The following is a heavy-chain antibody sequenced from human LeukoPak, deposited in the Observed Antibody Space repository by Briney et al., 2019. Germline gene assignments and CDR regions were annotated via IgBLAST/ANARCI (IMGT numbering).Heavy chain of an antibody. CDR3: ARGGNGGNPEDDH. CDR1: GYAFISYD. Sequence: GASVKVSCKASGYAFISYDINWVRQAPGQGLEWMGWMNPTSGNTGFAQKFQDRITMTSDASINIAYMELSSLTSDDTAVYYCARGGNGGNPEDDHWGQGTLVTVSS. D-gene: IGHD4-23*01. CDR2: MNPTSGNT. V-gene: IGHV1-8*01. J-gene: IGHJ4*02.